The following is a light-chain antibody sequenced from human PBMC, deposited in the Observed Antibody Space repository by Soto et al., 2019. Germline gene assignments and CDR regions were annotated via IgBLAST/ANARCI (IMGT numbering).Light chain of an antibody. Sequence: NFMLTQPHSVSESPGKTVTISCTRSSGSIASNYVQWYQQRPGSAPTTVIYEDNQRPSGVPDRFSGSIDSSSNSASLTISGLKTEDEADYYCQSYDSSSNWVFGGGTKGTVL. CDR1: SGSIASNY. CDR2: EDN. V-gene: IGLV6-57*04. J-gene: IGLJ3*02. CDR3: QSYDSSSNWV.